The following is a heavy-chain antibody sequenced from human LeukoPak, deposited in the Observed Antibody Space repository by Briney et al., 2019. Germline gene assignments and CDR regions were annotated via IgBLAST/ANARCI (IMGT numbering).Heavy chain of an antibody. CDR3: ARDQGGL. Sequence: SETLPLTCAVYVGSFSGYYWSWIRQPPGKGLEWIGEINHSGNTNYNPSLKSRVTISVDTSKNQFSLKLSSLTAADTAVYYCARDQGGLWGQGTLVTVSS. V-gene: IGHV4-34*01. J-gene: IGHJ4*02. CDR1: VGSFSGYY. CDR2: INHSGNT. D-gene: IGHD3-16*01.